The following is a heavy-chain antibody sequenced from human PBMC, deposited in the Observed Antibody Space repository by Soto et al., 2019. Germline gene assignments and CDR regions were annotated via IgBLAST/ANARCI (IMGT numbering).Heavy chain of an antibody. CDR2: SYSGGST. D-gene: IGHD3-16*02. CDR1: GFTVSNNY. Sequence: EEQLVESGGDLVQPGGSLRLSCAASGFTVSNNYMSWVRQAPGKGLEWVSLSYSGGSTYYADSVKGRFTISRDRSKNTVYPQRASLSGEDRVMYYWAGYSHKGYCRQGTLVNVAS. J-gene: IGHJ4*02. CDR3: AGYSHKGY. V-gene: IGHV3-66*01.